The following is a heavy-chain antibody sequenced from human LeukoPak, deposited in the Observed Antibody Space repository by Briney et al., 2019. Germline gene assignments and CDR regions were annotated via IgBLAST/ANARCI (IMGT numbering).Heavy chain of an antibody. V-gene: IGHV3-7*03. CDR1: GFIFSSYW. CDR2: IKQDGSEK. CDR3: ARLSDSSGTPRSDY. J-gene: IGHJ4*02. D-gene: IGHD3-22*01. Sequence: GGSLRLSCAASGFIFSSYWMSWVRQAPGKGLEWVANIKQDGSEKYYVDSVKGRFTISRDNAKNSLHLQMNSLRAEDTAVYYCARLSDSSGTPRSDYWGQGTLVTVSS.